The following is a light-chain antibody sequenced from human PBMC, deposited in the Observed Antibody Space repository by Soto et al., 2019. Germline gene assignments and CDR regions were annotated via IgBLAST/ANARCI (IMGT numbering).Light chain of an antibody. Sequence: QSVLTQPLSASGTPGQRVTISCSGSSSNIGSNTVNWYQQFPGTAPKLLIYSNNQRPSGVPDRFSGSKSGTSASLAISGLQSEDEADYYCAAWDDSLNGWVFGGGTKLTVL. CDR1: SSNIGSNT. CDR3: AAWDDSLNGWV. J-gene: IGLJ3*02. CDR2: SNN. V-gene: IGLV1-44*01.